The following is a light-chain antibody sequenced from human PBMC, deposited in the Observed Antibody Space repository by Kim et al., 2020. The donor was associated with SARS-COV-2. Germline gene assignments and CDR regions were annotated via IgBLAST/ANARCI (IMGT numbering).Light chain of an antibody. CDR3: QQRSDWPWT. Sequence: EIVLTQSPAILSLSPGKRATLSCRASQSVSISLAWYKQKPGQAPRLLIYGAFNRATGIPARFSGSGSETDFTLTISSLEPEDFAVYYCQQRSDWPWTFGQGTKVDIK. CDR2: GAF. V-gene: IGKV3-11*01. J-gene: IGKJ1*01. CDR1: QSVSIS.